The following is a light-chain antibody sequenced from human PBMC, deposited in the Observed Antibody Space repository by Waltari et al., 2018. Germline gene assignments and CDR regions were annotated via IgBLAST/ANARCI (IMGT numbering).Light chain of an antibody. Sequence: EIVLTQSTGNLSLSPGDRATPPCRASQSVSRTLDCYQQKPGQVPSLLIYGASIRATGGPDRFSGSGSGTDFSLTISRLEPEDFAVYYCQQYVTLPVTFGQGTKVEIK. V-gene: IGKV3-20*01. J-gene: IGKJ1*01. CDR2: GAS. CDR1: QSVSRT. CDR3: QQYVTLPVT.